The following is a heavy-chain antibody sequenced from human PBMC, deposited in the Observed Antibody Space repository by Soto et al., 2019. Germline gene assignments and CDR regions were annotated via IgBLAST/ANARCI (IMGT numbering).Heavy chain of an antibody. CDR3: ARLRANVFDS. J-gene: IGHJ4*02. D-gene: IGHD4-17*01. V-gene: IGHV5-10-1*01. CDR2: IDPTDSYP. CDR1: GYTFTNYW. Sequence: GESLKISCKASGYTFTNYWIIWVRQMPGKGLEWMGRIDPTDSYPKYSPSFQGHVTISGDKSIRTAYLQWNTLRASDTAMYYCARLRANVFDSWGQGTLVTVSS.